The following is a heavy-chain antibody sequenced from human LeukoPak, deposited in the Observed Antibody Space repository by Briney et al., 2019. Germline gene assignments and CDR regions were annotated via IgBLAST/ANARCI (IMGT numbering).Heavy chain of an antibody. Sequence: SETLSLACTVSGGAINSYHWTWIRQPPGKGLEWIASIYYIGSPKYNPSLESRVTISVDTSKNQFSLKVNSLTAADTAVYYCARDRLGQLWLNGMDVWGQGTTVTVSS. CDR3: ARDRLGQLWLNGMDV. D-gene: IGHD5-18*01. J-gene: IGHJ6*02. V-gene: IGHV4-59*01. CDR1: GGAINSYH. CDR2: IYYIGSP.